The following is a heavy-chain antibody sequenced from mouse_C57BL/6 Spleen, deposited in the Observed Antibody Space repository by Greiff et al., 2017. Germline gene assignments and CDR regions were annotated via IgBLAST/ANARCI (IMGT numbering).Heavy chain of an antibody. J-gene: IGHJ2*01. CDR1: GYSFTGYY. CDR2: INPSTGGT. CDR3: ARSTHDYYGNTYYFDY. V-gene: IGHV1-42*01. Sequence: EVQLQQSGPELVKPGASVKISCKASGYSFTGYYMNWVKQSPEKSLEWIGEINPSTGGTTYNQKFKAKATLTVDKSSSTAYMQLKSLTSEDSAVYYCARSTHDYYGNTYYFDYWGQGTTLTVSS. D-gene: IGHD1-1*01.